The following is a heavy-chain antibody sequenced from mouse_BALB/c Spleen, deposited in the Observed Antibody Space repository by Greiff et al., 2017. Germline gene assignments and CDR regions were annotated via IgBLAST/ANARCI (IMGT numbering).Heavy chain of an antibody. CDR1: GYTFTSYW. V-gene: IGHV1-69*02. Sequence: VQLQQSGAELVRPGASVKLSCKASGYTFTSYWINWVKQRPGQGLEWIGNIYPSDSYTNYNQKFKDKATLTVDKSSSTAYMQLSSPTSEDSAVYYCTRGAAMAMDYWGQGTSVTVSS. CDR2: IYPSDSYT. D-gene: IGHD1-2*01. CDR3: TRGAAMAMDY. J-gene: IGHJ4*01.